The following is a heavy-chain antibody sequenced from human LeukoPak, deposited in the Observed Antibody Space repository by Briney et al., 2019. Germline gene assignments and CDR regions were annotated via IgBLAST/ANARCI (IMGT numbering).Heavy chain of an antibody. D-gene: IGHD2-15*01. V-gene: IGHV3-7*01. CDR2: IKQDGSEK. CDR3: ARGADGVSSNSRGWFDP. CDR1: GYIFSNFG. J-gene: IGHJ5*02. Sequence: GGSLRLSCTASGYIFSNFGISWVRQAPGKGLEWVANIKQDGSEKYYVDSVKGRFTISRDNAKNSLYLQMNSLRAEDTAVYSCARGADGVSSNSRGWFDPWGQGTLVTVSS.